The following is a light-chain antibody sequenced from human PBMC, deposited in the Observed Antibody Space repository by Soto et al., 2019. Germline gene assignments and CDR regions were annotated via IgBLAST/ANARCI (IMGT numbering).Light chain of an antibody. Sequence: QSVLTQPPSASGSPGQSVTISCTGTSSDVGGYNYVSWYQQHPGKATKLMIYEVSKRPSGVPDRFSGSKSGNTASLTVSWLQAEDEADYYCSSYAGSNNYVFGTGTKVTVL. V-gene: IGLV2-8*01. J-gene: IGLJ1*01. CDR1: SSDVGGYNY. CDR3: SSYAGSNNYV. CDR2: EVS.